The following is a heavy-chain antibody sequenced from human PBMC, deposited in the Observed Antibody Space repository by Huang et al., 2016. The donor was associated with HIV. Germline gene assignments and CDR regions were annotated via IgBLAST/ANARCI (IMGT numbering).Heavy chain of an antibody. D-gene: IGHD3-3*01. CDR2: IDYSGST. J-gene: IGHJ4*02. Sequence: QVQLQESGPGLVKPSETLYLTCTVSGGSISTHYWSWIRQPPGKGLEWIGRIDYSGSTNDSPALKSRVTILLDTSKNQFSLRVNSVTAADTAMYYCARDHHDFWRGYRRMYFFDHWGQGTLVTVSS. CDR1: GGSISTHY. V-gene: IGHV4-59*11. CDR3: ARDHHDFWRGYRRMYFFDH.